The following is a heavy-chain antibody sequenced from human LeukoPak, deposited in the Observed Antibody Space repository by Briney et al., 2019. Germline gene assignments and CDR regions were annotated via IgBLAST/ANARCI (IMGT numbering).Heavy chain of an antibody. J-gene: IGHJ3*02. D-gene: IGHD3-22*01. CDR1: GYSISSGDY. CDR2: IYDSGST. V-gene: IGHV4-61*08. Sequence: PSETLSLTCTVSGYSISSGDYWGWIRQPPGKGLEWIGYIYDSGSTNYNPSLKSRVTISVDTSKNQFSLKLSSVTAADTAVYYCACLTTADAFDIWGQGTMVTVSS. CDR3: ACLTTADAFDI.